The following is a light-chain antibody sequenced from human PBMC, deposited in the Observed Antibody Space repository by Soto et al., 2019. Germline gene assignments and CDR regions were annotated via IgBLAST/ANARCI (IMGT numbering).Light chain of an antibody. J-gene: IGLJ1*01. Sequence: QSALTQPASVSGSPGQSITISCTGTSSDVGGYNYVSWYQQHPGKAPKLVIFEVNNRPSGVSNRFSGSKSGNTASLTISGLQAEDEADYYCSSYRGGSALGVFGTGTKVTVL. V-gene: IGLV2-14*01. CDR1: SSDVGGYNY. CDR2: EVN. CDR3: SSYRGGSALGV.